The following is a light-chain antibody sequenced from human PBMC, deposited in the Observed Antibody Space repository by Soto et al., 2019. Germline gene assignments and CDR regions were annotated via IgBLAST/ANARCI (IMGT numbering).Light chain of an antibody. CDR2: KIS. J-gene: IGKJ1*01. Sequence: EIVMTQTPLSSAVTLGQPASISCRSSHILVHNYGNTYLTWFQQRPGQPPRRLLYKISNRFSGVPDRFSGSGAGTDFTLKISRVEVEDVGVSYFMQATQYPWTFGHGTHVEIK. CDR3: MQATQYPWT. CDR1: HILVHNYGNTY. V-gene: IGKV2-24*01.